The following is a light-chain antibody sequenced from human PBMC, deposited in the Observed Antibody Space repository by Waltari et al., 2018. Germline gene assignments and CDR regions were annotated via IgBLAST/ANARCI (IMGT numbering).Light chain of an antibody. CDR3: SSYSSSTSPFV. CDR1: SLDVGSYDY. CDR2: DVS. Sequence: QSALTQPASVSGSPGQSITISCTGTSLDVGSYDYVSWYQQHPGTAPKLMFYDVSNRPSGVSNRFSGSRSGYTASLTISGLQAEDEADYYCSSYSSSTSPFVFGAGTRVTVL. V-gene: IGLV2-14*03. J-gene: IGLJ1*01.